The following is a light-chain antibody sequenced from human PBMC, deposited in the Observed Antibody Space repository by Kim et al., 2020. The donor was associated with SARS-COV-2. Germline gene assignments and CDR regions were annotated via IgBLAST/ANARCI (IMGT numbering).Light chain of an antibody. CDR1: QSVSSN. V-gene: IGKV3-15*01. CDR3: QQYNNWPPWT. CDR2: GAS. J-gene: IGKJ1*01. Sequence: PVERATLSCSASQSVSSNLAWYQQKPGQAPRLLIYGASTRATGIPARFSGSGSGTEFTLTISSLQSEDFAVYYCQQYNNWPPWTFGQGTKVDIK.